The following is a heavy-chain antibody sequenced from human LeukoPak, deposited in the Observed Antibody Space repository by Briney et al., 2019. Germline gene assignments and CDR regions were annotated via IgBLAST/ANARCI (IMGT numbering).Heavy chain of an antibody. CDR3: ARDPNPYYYDSSGYIDY. CDR1: GYTFTSYG. D-gene: IGHD3-22*01. V-gene: IGHV1-18*01. J-gene: IGHJ4*02. CDR2: ISAYNGNT. Sequence: ASVKVSCKASGYTFTSYGISWVRQAPGQGLEWMGWISAYNGNTNYAQKLQGRVTMTTDTSTSTAYMELRSLGSDDTAVYYCARDPNPYYYDSSGYIDYWGQGTLVTVSS.